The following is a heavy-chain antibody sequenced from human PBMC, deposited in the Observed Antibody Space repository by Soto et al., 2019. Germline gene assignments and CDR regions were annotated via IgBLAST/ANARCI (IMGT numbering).Heavy chain of an antibody. D-gene: IGHD3-3*01. CDR1: GFTFDDYA. CDR2: ISWNSGSI. J-gene: IGHJ4*02. Sequence: EVPLVESGGGLVQPGRSLRLSCAASGFTFDDYAMHWVRQAPGKGLEWVSGISWNSGSIGYADSVKGRFTISRDNAKNSLYLQMNSLRAEDTALSHCAKAGFWSGYYSLVDYWGQGTLVTVSS. V-gene: IGHV3-9*01. CDR3: AKAGFWSGYYSLVDY.